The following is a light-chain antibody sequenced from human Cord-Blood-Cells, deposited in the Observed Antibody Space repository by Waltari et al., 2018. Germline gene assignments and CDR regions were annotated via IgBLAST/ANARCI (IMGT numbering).Light chain of an antibody. CDR3: SSYTSSSTYV. Sequence: QSALTQPASVSGSPGQSITIPCTGTSSDVGGYNYVSWYQQHPGKAPILMIDDVSKRPSGVSSRFSGSQSGNTSSLTLSGLQAEDEADYYCSSYTSSSTYVFGTGTKVTVL. CDR1: SSDVGGYNY. V-gene: IGLV2-14*01. J-gene: IGLJ1*01. CDR2: DVS.